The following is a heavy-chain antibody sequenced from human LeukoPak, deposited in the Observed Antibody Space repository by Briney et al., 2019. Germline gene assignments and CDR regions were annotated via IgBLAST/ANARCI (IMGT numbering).Heavy chain of an antibody. V-gene: IGHV1-2*06. D-gene: IGHD3-22*01. J-gene: IGHJ5*02. CDR3: ARGDYYDSSGGWFDP. CDR2: INPSSGGT. Sequence: ASVKVSCKASGYTFTGYYMRWVRQAPGQGLEWMGRINPSSGGTNYAQNFQGRVTMTRDTSISTVYMELSSLRSEDTAVYYCARGDYYDSSGGWFDPWGQGTLVTVSS. CDR1: GYTFTGYY.